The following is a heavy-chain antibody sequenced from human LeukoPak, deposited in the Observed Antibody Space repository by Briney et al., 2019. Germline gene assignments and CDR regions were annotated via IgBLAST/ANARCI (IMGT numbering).Heavy chain of an antibody. J-gene: IGHJ4*02. CDR2: ISWNSGSI. D-gene: IGHD1-26*01. V-gene: IGHV3-9*01. CDR3: ARRRYSGSSQHFDY. Sequence: GGSLRLSCIASGFTFDDYAMHWVRQAPGKGLEWVSGISWNSGSIGYADSVKGRFTISRDNAKNSLYLQMNSLRAEDTAVYYCARRRYSGSSQHFDYWGQGTLVTVSS. CDR1: GFTFDDYA.